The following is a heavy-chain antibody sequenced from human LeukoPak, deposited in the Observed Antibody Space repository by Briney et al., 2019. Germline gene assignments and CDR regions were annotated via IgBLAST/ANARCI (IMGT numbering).Heavy chain of an antibody. CDR1: GFNFNTYA. CDR2: IGSDGGGI. J-gene: IGHJ6*02. V-gene: IGHV3-21*04. Sequence: GGSLRLSCAASGFNFNTYAMTWVRQAPGKGLEWVSVIGSDGGGIQYADSVKGRFSISRDNAKNSLYLQMSNLRAEDTAVYFCARGGGLDVWGQGATVTVSS. D-gene: IGHD3-16*01. CDR3: ARGGGLDV.